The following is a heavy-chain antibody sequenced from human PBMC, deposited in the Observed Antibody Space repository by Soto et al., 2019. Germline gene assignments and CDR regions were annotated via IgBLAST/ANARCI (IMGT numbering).Heavy chain of an antibody. CDR3: ARPGPGSGWSFDY. V-gene: IGHV4-39*01. J-gene: IGHJ4*02. Sequence: QLQLQESGPGLVKPSETLSLTCTVSGGSISSSSYYWGWIRQPPGKGLEWIGSIYYSGSTYYNPSLKRRVTIPVDTSKNQFSLKLSSVTAADTAVYYCARPGPGSGWSFDYWGQGTLVTVSS. D-gene: IGHD6-19*01. CDR2: IYYSGST. CDR1: GGSISSSSYY.